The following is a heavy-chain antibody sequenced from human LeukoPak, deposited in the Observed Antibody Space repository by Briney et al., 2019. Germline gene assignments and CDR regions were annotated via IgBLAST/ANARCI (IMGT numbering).Heavy chain of an antibody. D-gene: IGHD4-17*01. CDR2: IIPIFGTA. Sequence: SVKVSCKASGGTFSSYAISWVRQAPGQGLEWMGRIIPIFGTANYAQKFQGRVTITTDESTSTAYMELSSLRSEDRAVYYCARGRNYGDYDAFDIWGQGTMVTVPS. CDR3: ARGRNYGDYDAFDI. V-gene: IGHV1-69*05. CDR1: GGTFSSYA. J-gene: IGHJ3*02.